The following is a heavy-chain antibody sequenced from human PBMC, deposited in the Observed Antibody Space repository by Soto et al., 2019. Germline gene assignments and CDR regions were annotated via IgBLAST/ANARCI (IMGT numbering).Heavy chain of an antibody. CDR3: ASVTRYCTGGGCNPSWFDP. CDR2: IFYTGST. V-gene: IGHV4-30-4*01. D-gene: IGHD2-8*02. Sequence: QVQLQESGPGLVMPSQTLSLTCTVSGGSISSGDYYWSWIRHPPGKGLEWIGCIFYTGSTYYNPSLKSRITISVHTSKSQFSLKMTSVTAADTAVYYCASVTRYCTGGGCNPSWFDPWGQGTLVTVSS. CDR1: GGSISSGDYY. J-gene: IGHJ5*02.